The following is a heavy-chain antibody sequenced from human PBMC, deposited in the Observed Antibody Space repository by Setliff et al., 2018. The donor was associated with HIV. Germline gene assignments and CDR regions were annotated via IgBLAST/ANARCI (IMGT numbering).Heavy chain of an antibody. CDR1: DVSISAYY. CDR3: AKDHGPKLRYFDWLLWGLSRFDY. V-gene: IGHV4-59*08. J-gene: IGHJ4*02. CDR2: IYYSGST. Sequence: SETLSLTCTVSDVSISAYYWSWIRQPPGKGLEWIGYIYYSGSTNYNPSLKSRVIISVDTSKNQFSLRLSSVTAADTAVYYCAKDHGPKLRYFDWLLWGLSRFDYWGQGTLVTVSS. D-gene: IGHD3-9*01.